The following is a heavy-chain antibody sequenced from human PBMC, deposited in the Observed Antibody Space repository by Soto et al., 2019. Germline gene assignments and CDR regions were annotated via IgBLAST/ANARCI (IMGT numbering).Heavy chain of an antibody. D-gene: IGHD1-20*01. J-gene: IGHJ6*02. CDR1: GGTFSSYV. Sequence: SVKVSCKASGGTFSSYVITWVRQAPGQGLEWVGGLTPIYPTTHYAQNFQGRVTITADESATTAYMELSSLTSEDTAIYYCERGQANNRRYEYYFYGLDVWGQGTTVTVSS. CDR2: LTPIYPTT. CDR3: ERGQANNRRYEYYFYGLDV. V-gene: IGHV1-69*13.